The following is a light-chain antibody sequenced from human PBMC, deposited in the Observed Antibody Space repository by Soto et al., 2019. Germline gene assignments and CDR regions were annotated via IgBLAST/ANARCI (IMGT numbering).Light chain of an antibody. J-gene: IGKJ1*01. Sequence: ELVLTQSPVTLSLSPGESATLSCRASQSIGSNYLAWYQQKPGQAPRLLIYGASKRATGIPDRFSGSGSGAEFTLTISRLEPEDFASYYCQQHDTSLTWTFGQGTKVDI. CDR3: QQHDTSLTWT. CDR2: GAS. V-gene: IGKV3-20*01. CDR1: QSIGSNY.